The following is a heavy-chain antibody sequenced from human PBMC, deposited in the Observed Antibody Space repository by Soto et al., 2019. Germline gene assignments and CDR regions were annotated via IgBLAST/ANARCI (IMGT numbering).Heavy chain of an antibody. D-gene: IGHD1-1*01. V-gene: IGHV1-2*02. J-gene: IGHJ6*02. CDR3: ASDLLVDGPDNYLLAF. CDR2: INPNSSGT. Sequence: ASVKVSCKACGYSLRSNYIHWVRQAPGQGLEWLGWINPNSSGTVYAQKFQGRVTMTRDTSLTTVYMQLNRLTADDTAVYYCASDLLVDGPDNYLLAFRGQGSTVPGS. CDR1: GYSLRSNY.